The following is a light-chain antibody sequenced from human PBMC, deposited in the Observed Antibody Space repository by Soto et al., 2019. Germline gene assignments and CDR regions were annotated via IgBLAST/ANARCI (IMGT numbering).Light chain of an antibody. Sequence: DIQMTQSPSSLSASVGDRVTITCRASQGISNFLAWYQQKPGKVPKLLIYAASTLQSGVPSRFIGSGSGTDFTLTITSLQPEEVATYYCQEYNSAPWTFGQGTKVEIK. V-gene: IGKV1-27*01. J-gene: IGKJ1*01. CDR2: AAS. CDR1: QGISNF. CDR3: QEYNSAPWT.